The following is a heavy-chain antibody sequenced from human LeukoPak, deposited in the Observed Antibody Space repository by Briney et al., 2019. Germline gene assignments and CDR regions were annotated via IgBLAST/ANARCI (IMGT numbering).Heavy chain of an antibody. CDR3: ARPHLRVGFGELYAFDI. D-gene: IGHD3-10*01. Sequence: KPGESLKISCKGSGYSFTSYWIGWVRQMPGKGLEWMGIIYPGDSDTRYSPSFQGQVTISADKSISTAYLQWSSLKASDTAMYYCARPHLRVGFGELYAFDIWGQGTMVTVSS. CDR2: IYPGDSDT. J-gene: IGHJ3*02. V-gene: IGHV5-51*01. CDR1: GYSFTSYW.